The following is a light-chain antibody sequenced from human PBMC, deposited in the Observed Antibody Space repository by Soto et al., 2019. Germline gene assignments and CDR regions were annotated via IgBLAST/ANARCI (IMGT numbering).Light chain of an antibody. J-gene: IGKJ5*01. V-gene: IGKV3-20*01. CDR3: QQYGSSPIT. CDR2: VAS. Sequence: EIVLTQSPGTLSLSPGERATLSCRASQSVSSNYLAWYQQKPGQAPRVLIYVASSRATGIPDRFSGSGSGTDFTLTISRLEPEDFAVYYCQQYGSSPITFGQGKRLEI. CDR1: QSVSSNY.